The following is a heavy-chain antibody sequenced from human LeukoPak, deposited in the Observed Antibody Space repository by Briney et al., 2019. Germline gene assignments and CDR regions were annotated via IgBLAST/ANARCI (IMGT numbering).Heavy chain of an antibody. CDR1: GFSFSSHA. D-gene: IGHD3-10*01. Sequence: PGGSLRLSCAASGFSFSSHAMHWVRQAPGKGLEWVAVTSYNGNNNYYADSVKGRFSISRDNSKNTLYLQMNSLRAEDTAVYYCAKGVAYGSGSYYPGYGMDVWGQGTTVTVSS. CDR2: TSYNGNNN. V-gene: IGHV3-30-3*01. J-gene: IGHJ6*02. CDR3: AKGVAYGSGSYYPGYGMDV.